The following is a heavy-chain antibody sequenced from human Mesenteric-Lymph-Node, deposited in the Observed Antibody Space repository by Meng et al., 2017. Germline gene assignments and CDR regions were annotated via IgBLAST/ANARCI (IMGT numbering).Heavy chain of an antibody. CDR2: INWNGGST. D-gene: IGHD3-9*01. J-gene: IGHJ5*02. CDR1: GFTFDDYG. CDR3: ARERNYDILTGYYTPNWFDP. Sequence: GESLKISCAASGFTFDDYGMSWVRQAPGKGPEWVSGINWNGGSTGYADSVKGRFTISRDNAKNSLYLQMNSLRAEDTALYHCARERNYDILTGYYTPNWFDPWGQGTLVTVSS. V-gene: IGHV3-20*01.